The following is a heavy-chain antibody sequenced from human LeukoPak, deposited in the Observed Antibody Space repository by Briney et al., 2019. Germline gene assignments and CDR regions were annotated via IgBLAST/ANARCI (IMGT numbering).Heavy chain of an antibody. D-gene: IGHD1-14*01. V-gene: IGHV1-8*02. CDR3: ARGPRGKSE. Sequence: ASVKVSCKASGYTFTSYAMHWVRQATGQGLEWMGWMNPDSDDTGYAQKFQGRVTMTRNTSISTAYMELSSLKPEDTAVYFCARGPRGKSEWGQGTLVTVSS. J-gene: IGHJ4*02. CDR1: GYTFTSYA. CDR2: MNPDSDDT.